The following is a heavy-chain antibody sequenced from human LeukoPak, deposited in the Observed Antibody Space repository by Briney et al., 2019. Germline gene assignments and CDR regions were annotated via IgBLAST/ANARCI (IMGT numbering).Heavy chain of an antibody. CDR1: GFTSGDYA. V-gene: IGHV3-49*03. Sequence: GGSLRLYCTASGFTSGDYAMTWFRQAPGKGLEWVGFIRSRSYGGTTEIAASVKGRFTISRDDSKNVAYLQMNSLTAEDTAVCYCTRVPIRTVTRVIVVRGHDVFDIWGPGTMVTVSS. J-gene: IGHJ3*02. CDR3: TRVPIRTVTRVIVVRGHDVFDI. D-gene: IGHD3-22*01. CDR2: IRSRSYGGTT.